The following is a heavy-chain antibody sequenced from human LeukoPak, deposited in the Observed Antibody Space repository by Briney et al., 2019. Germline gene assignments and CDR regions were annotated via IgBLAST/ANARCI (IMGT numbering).Heavy chain of an antibody. CDR2: ITTSSSYI. V-gene: IGHV3-21*01. CDR1: GFTFSSYT. J-gene: IGHJ4*02. Sequence: GGSLRLSCAASGFTFSSYTMNWVRQAPGKGLEWVSSITTSSSYIYYADSVKGRFTISRDNAKKSLYLQMNSLRVEDTAVYYCARAGSYDSSGYWDYWGQGTLVTVSS. CDR3: ARAGSYDSSGYWDY. D-gene: IGHD3-22*01.